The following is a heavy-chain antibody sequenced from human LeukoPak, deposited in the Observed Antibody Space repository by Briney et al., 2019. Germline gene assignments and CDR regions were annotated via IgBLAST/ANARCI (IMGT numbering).Heavy chain of an antibody. J-gene: IGHJ6*02. CDR1: GYTFTSYG. CDR2: ISAYNGNT. D-gene: IGHD5-24*01. CDR3: ARVALGRRWLQTSYYYGMDV. Sequence: ASVKVSCKASGYTFTSYGINWVRQAPGQGLEWMGWISAYNGNTNYAQKLQGRVTMTTDTSTSTAYMELSSLRSEDTAVFYCARVALGRRWLQTSYYYGMDVWGQGTTVTVSS. V-gene: IGHV1-18*01.